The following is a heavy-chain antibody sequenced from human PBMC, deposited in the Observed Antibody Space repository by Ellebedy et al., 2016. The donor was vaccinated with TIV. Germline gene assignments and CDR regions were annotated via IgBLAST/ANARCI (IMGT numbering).Heavy chain of an antibody. D-gene: IGHD3-16*01. J-gene: IGHJ4*02. CDR2: ISGYNGNT. V-gene: IGHV1-18*01. CDR1: GYTFTSYG. Sequence: ASVKVSXKASGYTFTSYGISWVRQAPGQGLEWMGWISGYNGNTNYAQKFQGRVTITADKSTSTAYMELSSLRSEDTAVYYCARGGGLENYFDYWGQGTLVTVSS. CDR3: ARGGGLENYFDY.